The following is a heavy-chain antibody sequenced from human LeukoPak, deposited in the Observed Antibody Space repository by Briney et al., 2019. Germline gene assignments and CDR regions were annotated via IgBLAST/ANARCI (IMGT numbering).Heavy chain of an antibody. CDR1: GFTVNTNY. CDR3: ARGSTSSARSHFDY. Sequence: GGTLRLSCAASGFTVNTNYMNWVRQAPGKGLEWVSAIYSGGSTYYADSVKGRFTISRDNSKNTLYLQMNSLRAEDAAVYYCARGSTSSARSHFDYWGLGTLVTVSS. D-gene: IGHD2-2*01. V-gene: IGHV3-53*01. J-gene: IGHJ4*02. CDR2: IYSGGST.